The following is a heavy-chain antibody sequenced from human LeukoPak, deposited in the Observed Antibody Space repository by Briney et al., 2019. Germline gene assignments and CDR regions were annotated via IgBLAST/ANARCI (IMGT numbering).Heavy chain of an antibody. CDR3: AREPYSSSWYGQNWSDP. Sequence: SSETLSLTCTVSGGSISSYYWSWTRQPAGKGLEWIGRIYTSGSTNYNPSLKSRVTMSVDTSKNQFSLKLSSVTAADTAVYYCAREPYSSSWYGQNWSDPWGQGTLVTVSS. D-gene: IGHD6-13*01. V-gene: IGHV4-4*07. CDR1: GGSISSYY. CDR2: IYTSGST. J-gene: IGHJ5*02.